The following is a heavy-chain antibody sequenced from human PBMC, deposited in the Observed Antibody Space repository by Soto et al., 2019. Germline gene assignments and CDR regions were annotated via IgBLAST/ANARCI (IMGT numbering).Heavy chain of an antibody. V-gene: IGHV1-18*01. Sequence: QVQLVQSGAEVKKPGASVKVSCKASGYTFTSYGISWVRQAPEQGLEWMGWISGKNGNTNYAQKFKGRVTMTTDTFTSTAYMELRSLRSDDTAVYYCARDSFPLLSVAGTDFDYWGQGTLVTVSS. CDR2: ISGKNGNT. D-gene: IGHD6-19*01. J-gene: IGHJ4*02. CDR3: ARDSFPLLSVAGTDFDY. CDR1: GYTFTSYG.